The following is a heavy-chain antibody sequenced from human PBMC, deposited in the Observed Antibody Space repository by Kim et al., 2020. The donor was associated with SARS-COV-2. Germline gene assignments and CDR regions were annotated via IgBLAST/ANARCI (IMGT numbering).Heavy chain of an antibody. D-gene: IGHD3-10*01. V-gene: IGHV3-73*01. CDR2: INSDANSYAA. Sequence: GGSLRLSCAASGFTFTDSAMNWVRQASGKGLEWVGRINSDANSYAAAYAASLKGRFTISRDDSKNTTYMPLNSRATEVTAVYYCTRVPPYPGGYYDAVGIWGHGTMVTASS. J-gene: IGHJ3*02. CDR1: GFTFTDSA. CDR3: TRVPPYPGGYYDAVGI.